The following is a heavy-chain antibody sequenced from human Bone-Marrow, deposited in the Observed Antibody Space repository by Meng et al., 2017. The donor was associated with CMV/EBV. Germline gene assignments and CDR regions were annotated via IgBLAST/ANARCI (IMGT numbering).Heavy chain of an antibody. CDR3: ARVTNWESSDIYYFDD. CDR2: IYISGST. Sequence: GGSLRLSCAVSDLSVSTNYLTWVRQAPGKGLEWVSSIYISGSTYYADSVKGRFTISRDSSKNALYLQMNSLGTEDTAVYYCARVTNWESSDIYYFDDWGQGTLVTVSS. V-gene: IGHV3-66*03. J-gene: IGHJ4*02. CDR1: DLSVSTNY. D-gene: IGHD7-27*01.